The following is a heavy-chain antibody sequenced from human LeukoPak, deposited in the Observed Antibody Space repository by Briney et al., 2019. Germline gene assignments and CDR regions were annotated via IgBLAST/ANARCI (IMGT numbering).Heavy chain of an antibody. CDR2: TYYRSRWYN. J-gene: IGHJ6*02. D-gene: IGHD3-10*01. Sequence: SQTLSLTCAISGDSVSSNSAAWNWIRQSPSRGLEWLGRTYYRSRWYNDYVVSVRSRITINPDTAKNQFSLHLNSVTPEDTAVYYCASITMVRGVYYGMDVWGQGTTVTVSS. CDR3: ASITMVRGVYYGMDV. CDR1: GDSVSSNSAA. V-gene: IGHV6-1*01.